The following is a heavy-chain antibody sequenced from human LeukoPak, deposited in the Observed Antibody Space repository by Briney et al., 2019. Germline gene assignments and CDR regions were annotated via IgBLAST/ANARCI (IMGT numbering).Heavy chain of an antibody. J-gene: IGHJ5*02. D-gene: IGHD6-13*01. CDR2: INHSGST. CDR3: ARVEIGIAAAGNWFDP. Sequence: SETLSLTCAVYGGSFSGYYWSWIRQPPGKGLEWIGEINHSGSTNYNPSLKSRVTISVDTSKNQFSLKLSSVTAADTAVYYCARVEIGIAAAGNWFDPWGQETLVTVSS. V-gene: IGHV4-34*01. CDR1: GGSFSGYY.